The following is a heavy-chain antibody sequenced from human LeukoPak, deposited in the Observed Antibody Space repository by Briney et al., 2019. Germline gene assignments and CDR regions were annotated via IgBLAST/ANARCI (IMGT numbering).Heavy chain of an antibody. J-gene: IGHJ5*02. CDR2: INHSGST. CDR3: AKGPQTGWFDT. D-gene: IGHD3-10*01. CDR1: GGSFSGHY. Sequence: SETLSLTCAVYGGSFSGHYCSWLRQSPGKGLEWIGEINHSGSTNYNPSLKSRVTLSVDTSKNQFSLKLNSVTAADTAVYYCAKGPQTGWFDTWGQGTLVTVSS. V-gene: IGHV4-34*01.